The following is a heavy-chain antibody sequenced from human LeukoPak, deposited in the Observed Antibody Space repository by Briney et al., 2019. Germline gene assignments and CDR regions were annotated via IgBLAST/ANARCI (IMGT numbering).Heavy chain of an antibody. Sequence: GGSLRLSCAASGFTFSSYAMSWVRQAPGKGLEWVSAISGSGGSTYYADSVKGRFTISRDNSKNTLYLQMNSLRAEDTAIYYCAKGLEGYDFWSGYYTYYYYGMDVWGQGTTVTVSS. CDR3: AKGLEGYDFWSGYYTYYYYGMDV. D-gene: IGHD3-3*01. J-gene: IGHJ6*02. V-gene: IGHV3-23*01. CDR1: GFTFSSYA. CDR2: ISGSGGST.